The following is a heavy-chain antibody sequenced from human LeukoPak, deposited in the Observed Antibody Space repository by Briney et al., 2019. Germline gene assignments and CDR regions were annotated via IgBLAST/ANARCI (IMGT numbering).Heavy chain of an antibody. J-gene: IGHJ4*02. D-gene: IGHD3-22*01. CDR3: ARPASYYYDSSGYSGDY. V-gene: IGHV4-34*01. CDR1: GGSFSGYY. CDR2: INHSGGT. Sequence: SETLSLTFAVYGGSFSGYYWSWIRQPPGKGLEWIGEINHSGGTNYNPSLKSRVTISVDTSKNQFSLKPSSVTAADTAVYYCARPASYYYDSSGYSGDYWGQGTLVTVSS.